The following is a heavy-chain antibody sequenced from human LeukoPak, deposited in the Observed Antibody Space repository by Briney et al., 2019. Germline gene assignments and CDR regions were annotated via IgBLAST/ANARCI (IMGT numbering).Heavy chain of an antibody. D-gene: IGHD2-21*01. J-gene: IGHJ4*02. CDR2: IIPILGIA. CDR3: ARGRGGDFDGDYFDY. Sequence: SVKVSCKASGGTFSSYAISWVRRAPGQGLEWMGRIIPILGIANYAQKFQGRVTITADKSTSTAYMELRSLRSDDTAVYYCARGRGGDFDGDYFDYWGQGTLVTVSS. CDR1: GGTFSSYA. V-gene: IGHV1-69*04.